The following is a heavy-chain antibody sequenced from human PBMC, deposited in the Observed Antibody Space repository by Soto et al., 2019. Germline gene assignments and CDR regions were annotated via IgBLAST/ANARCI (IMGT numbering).Heavy chain of an antibody. D-gene: IGHD1-1*01. CDR1: GFSFSISP. V-gene: IGHV3-30-3*01. CDR2: ISYDGTNK. J-gene: IGHJ5*01. Sequence: QVQLVESGGGVVQPGRSLRLSCAASGFSFSISPMHWVRQAPGKGPEWVALISYDGTNKFYADSVKGRFTICRDNSKSTLYXXVXSLRPEDAAXXXXXXXXKTSGGQHWXXXXXXSWG. CDR3: XXXXKTSGGQHWXXXXXXS.